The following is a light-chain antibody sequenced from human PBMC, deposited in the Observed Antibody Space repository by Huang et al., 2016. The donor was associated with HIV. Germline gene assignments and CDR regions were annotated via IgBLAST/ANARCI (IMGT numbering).Light chain of an antibody. CDR2: AAS. Sequence: DIQMTQSPSSASASVGDRVTITCRASQSISRRLAWYQQTPGKAPKLLIYAASSLQSGVPSRLSGSGFGTDFTLIISSLQPEDFATYYCQQANSFPPTFGPGTKVDIK. CDR1: QSISRR. V-gene: IGKV1-12*01. CDR3: QQANSFPPT. J-gene: IGKJ3*01.